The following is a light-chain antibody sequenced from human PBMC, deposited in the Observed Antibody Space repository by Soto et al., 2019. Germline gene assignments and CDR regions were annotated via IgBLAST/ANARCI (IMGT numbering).Light chain of an antibody. J-gene: IGKJ5*01. V-gene: IGKV3-15*01. CDR3: QQYKNWPL. Sequence: EIVLTQSPGTLSLSPGERATLSCRASQSFSSTYLAWYQQKPGQAPRLLLYGASTRATGIPVRFSGSGFGTEFTLTISGLQSEDFAVYYCQQYKNWPLFGQGTRLEIK. CDR2: GAS. CDR1: QSFSSTY.